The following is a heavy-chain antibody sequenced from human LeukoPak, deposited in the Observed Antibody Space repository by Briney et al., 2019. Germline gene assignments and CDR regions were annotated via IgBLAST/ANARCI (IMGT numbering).Heavy chain of an antibody. J-gene: IGHJ4*02. Sequence: GGSLRLSCAASGFTFSNYDMHWVRQATGKGLEWVSAIGTAGDPYYSGSVQGRFTISRENAKDSLYLQMNSLRAGDTAIYYCAKDQAPIAVAPFDYWGQGTLVTVSS. V-gene: IGHV3-13*05. CDR3: AKDQAPIAVAPFDY. D-gene: IGHD6-19*01. CDR2: IGTAGDP. CDR1: GFTFSNYD.